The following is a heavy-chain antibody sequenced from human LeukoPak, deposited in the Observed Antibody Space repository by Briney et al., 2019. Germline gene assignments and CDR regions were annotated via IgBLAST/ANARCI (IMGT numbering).Heavy chain of an antibody. CDR2: IYYSGST. V-gene: IGHV4-31*03. CDR3: ARAGIGVGATTGFDY. J-gene: IGHJ4*02. CDR1: GGSISSGGYY. Sequence: SSETLSLTCTVSGGSISSGGYYWSWIRQHPGKGLEWIGYIYYSGSTYYNPSLKSRVTISVDTSKNQFSLKLSSVTAADTAVYYGARAGIGVGATTGFDYWGQGTLVTVSS. D-gene: IGHD1-26*01.